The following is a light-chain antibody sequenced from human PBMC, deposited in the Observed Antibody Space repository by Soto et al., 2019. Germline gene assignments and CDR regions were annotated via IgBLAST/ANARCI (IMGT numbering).Light chain of an antibody. CDR2: GNT. CDR1: SSNIGAGYD. Sequence: QAVVTQPPSVSGAPGQRVTFSCTGSSSNIGAGYDVHWYQQLPGTAPKLLIYGNTNRPSGVPDRFSGSKSGTSASLAITGLQAEDEAEYYCQSYDSSLSGYVFGTGTKLTVL. J-gene: IGLJ1*01. CDR3: QSYDSSLSGYV. V-gene: IGLV1-40*01.